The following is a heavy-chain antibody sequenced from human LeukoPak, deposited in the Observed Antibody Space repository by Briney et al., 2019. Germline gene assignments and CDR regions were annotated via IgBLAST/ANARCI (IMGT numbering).Heavy chain of an antibody. D-gene: IGHD1-14*01. CDR3: AGGGSPRRRYYYNMDV. CDR1: GGSISSYY. J-gene: IGHJ6*03. V-gene: IGHV4-59*01. Sequence: SETLSLTCTVSGGSISSYYWSWIRQPPGKGLEWIGYIYYSGSTNYNPSLKSRVTISVDTSKNQFSLKLSSVTAADTAVYYWAGGGSPRRRYYYNMDVWGKGTTVTVSS. CDR2: IYYSGST.